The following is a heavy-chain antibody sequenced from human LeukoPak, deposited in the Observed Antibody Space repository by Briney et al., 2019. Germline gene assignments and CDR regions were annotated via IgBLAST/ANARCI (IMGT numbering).Heavy chain of an antibody. J-gene: IGHJ4*02. CDR1: GFTFSSYD. D-gene: IGHD1-1*01. CDR2: IGTAGDT. Sequence: GGSLRLSCAACGFTFSSYDMHWVRQAPGKGLEWVSAIGTAGDTYYPGSVKGQFTISSENAKNSLYLQMKSLRAGDTAVYYCARDPTELWGQGTLVTVSS. CDR3: ARDPTEL. V-gene: IGHV3-13*03.